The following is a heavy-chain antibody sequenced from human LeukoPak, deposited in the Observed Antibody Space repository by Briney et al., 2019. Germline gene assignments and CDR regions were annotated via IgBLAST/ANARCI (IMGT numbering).Heavy chain of an antibody. Sequence: SVKVSCKASGGTFSSYAISWVRQAPGQGLEWMGGIIPIFGTANYAQKFQGRVTITTDESTSTAYMELSSLRSEDTAVYYCARVSLGSYGSQHYYYYGMDVWGQGTTVTVSS. J-gene: IGHJ6*02. CDR3: ARVSLGSYGSQHYYYYGMDV. CDR1: GGTFSSYA. CDR2: IIPIFGTA. D-gene: IGHD1-26*01. V-gene: IGHV1-69*05.